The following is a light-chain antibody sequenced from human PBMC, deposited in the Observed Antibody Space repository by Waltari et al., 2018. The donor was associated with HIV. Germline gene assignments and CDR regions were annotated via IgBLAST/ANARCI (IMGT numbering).Light chain of an antibody. Sequence: QSALTQPASVSGSPGQSITISCTGTSSAVGGYNSVSWYQQHPGKAPKVMIYDVSKRPSGVSNRFSGSKSGNTASLTISGLQAEDEADYYCCSYVGSSTWVFGGGTKLTVL. CDR1: SSAVGGYNS. CDR3: CSYVGSSTWV. V-gene: IGLV2-23*02. J-gene: IGLJ3*02. CDR2: DVS.